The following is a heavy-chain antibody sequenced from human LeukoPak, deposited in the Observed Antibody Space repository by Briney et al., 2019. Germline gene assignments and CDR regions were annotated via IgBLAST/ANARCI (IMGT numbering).Heavy chain of an antibody. CDR1: GYTFTSYY. CDR2: INPSGGST. D-gene: IGHD5-18*01. V-gene: IGHV1-46*01. CDR3: ARSFFGYGIVNPFDY. Sequence: ASVKASCKASGYTFTSYYMHWVRQAPGQGLEWMGMINPSGGSTSYAQKFQGRVTMTRDTSTSTVYMELSSLRSEDTAVYYCARSFFGYGIVNPFDYWGQGTLVTVSS. J-gene: IGHJ4*02.